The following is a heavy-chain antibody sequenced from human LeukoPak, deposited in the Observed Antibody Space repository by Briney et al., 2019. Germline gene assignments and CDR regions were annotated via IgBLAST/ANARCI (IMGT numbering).Heavy chain of an antibody. J-gene: IGHJ4*02. V-gene: IGHV3-23*01. CDR2: IPSSGVST. CDR1: GFTFSNFA. D-gene: IGHD6-13*01. Sequence: GGSLRLSCAASGFTFSNFAMSWVRQAPGKGLEWVSGIPSSGVSTYYADSVKGRFTISRDNSKNTVYLQMSSLRAEDTAIYFCAKDSSPRAADEIDYWGQGTLVTVSS. CDR3: AKDSSPRAADEIDY.